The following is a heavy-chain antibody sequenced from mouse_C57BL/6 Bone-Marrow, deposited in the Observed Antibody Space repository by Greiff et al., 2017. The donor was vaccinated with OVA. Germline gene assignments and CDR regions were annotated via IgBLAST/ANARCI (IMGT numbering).Heavy chain of an antibody. CDR1: GFTFSDYG. CDR3: ARYQIYYGYDGFAY. Sequence: VQLKESGGGLVKPGGSLKLSCAASGFTFSDYGMHWVRQAPEKGLEWVAYISSGSSTIYYADTVKGRFTISRDNAKNTLFLQMTSLRSEDTAMYYCARYQIYYGYDGFAYWGQGTLVTVSA. D-gene: IGHD2-2*01. CDR2: ISSGSSTI. V-gene: IGHV5-17*01. J-gene: IGHJ3*01.